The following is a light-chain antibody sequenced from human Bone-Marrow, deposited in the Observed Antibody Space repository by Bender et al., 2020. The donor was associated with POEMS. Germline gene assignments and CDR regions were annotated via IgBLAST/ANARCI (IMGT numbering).Light chain of an antibody. J-gene: IGLJ2*01. Sequence: QSALTQPASVSGSPGQTIAISCTGTSSDVGGYDSVSWYQQHAGKDPKLIIYNVSDRPSGVSNRFSGSKSGNTASLNISGLQADDEADYYCSSYTSISTLVFGGGTKVTVL. V-gene: IGLV2-14*03. CDR1: SSDVGGYDS. CDR3: SSYTSISTLV. CDR2: NVS.